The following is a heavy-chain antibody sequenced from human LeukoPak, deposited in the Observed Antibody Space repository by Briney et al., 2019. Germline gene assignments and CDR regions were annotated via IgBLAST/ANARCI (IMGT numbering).Heavy chain of an antibody. CDR1: GFTFSDYY. V-gene: IGHV3-11*04. CDR3: ASGLRFLEWLGAFDI. J-gene: IGHJ3*02. CDR2: ISSSSSTI. D-gene: IGHD3-3*01. Sequence: GGSLRLSCAASGFTFSDYYMSWLRQAPGKGLEWVSYISSSSSTIYYADSVKGRFTISRDNAKNSLYLQMNSLRAEDTAVYYGASGLRFLEWLGAFDIWGQGTMVTVSS.